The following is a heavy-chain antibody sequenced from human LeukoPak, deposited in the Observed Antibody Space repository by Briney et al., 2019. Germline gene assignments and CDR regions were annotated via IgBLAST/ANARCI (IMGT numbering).Heavy chain of an antibody. Sequence: PSETLSLTCTVSGGSIGSGGYYWSWIRQPPGKGLEWIGYIYHSGSTYYNPSLKSRVTISVDRSKNQFSLKLSSVTAADTAVYYCARTGDDAFDIWGQGTMVTVSS. V-gene: IGHV4-30-2*01. CDR2: IYHSGST. D-gene: IGHD7-27*01. CDR1: GGSIGSGGYY. CDR3: ARTGDDAFDI. J-gene: IGHJ3*02.